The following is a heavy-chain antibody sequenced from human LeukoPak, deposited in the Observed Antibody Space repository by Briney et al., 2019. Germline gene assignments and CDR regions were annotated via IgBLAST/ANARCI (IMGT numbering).Heavy chain of an antibody. CDR3: ARHDPQADYGGNSGTYY. D-gene: IGHD4-23*01. V-gene: IGHV4-59*08. Sequence: PSETLSLTCSVSGGSISSYYWSWIRQPPGKGLEWIGYIYYSGSTNYNPSLKSRVTISVDTSKNQFSLKLSSATAADTAVYYCARHDPQADYGGNSGTYYWGQGTLVTVSS. CDR2: IYYSGST. J-gene: IGHJ4*02. CDR1: GGSISSYY.